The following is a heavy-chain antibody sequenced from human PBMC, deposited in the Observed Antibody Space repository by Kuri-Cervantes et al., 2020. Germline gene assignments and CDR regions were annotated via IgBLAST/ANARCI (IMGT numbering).Heavy chain of an antibody. J-gene: IGHJ5*02. CDR3: AHRRTGYSRSWSWFDP. Sequence: SPTLVTPTQTLTLTCTFSGFALSTSGVGGGWIRQPPGKALEWLALIYWDDDKRYSPSLKSRLTITKDTSKYQVVLTMTNMDPVAKATYYCAHRRTGYSRSWSWFDPWGQGTLVTVSS. D-gene: IGHD6-13*01. CDR2: IYWDDDK. CDR1: GFALSTSGVG. V-gene: IGHV2-5*02.